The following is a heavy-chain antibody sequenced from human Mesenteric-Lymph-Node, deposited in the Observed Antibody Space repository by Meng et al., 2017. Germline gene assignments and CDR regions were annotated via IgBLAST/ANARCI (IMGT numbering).Heavy chain of an antibody. D-gene: IGHD4-17*01. J-gene: IGHJ5*02. CDR3: ATRGGDDYGDYRNWFDP. CDR2: IHHSGST. Sequence: LQLLGAGLFTPSDTLPLPCLFYGGSFSGYYWSWIRQPPGKGLEWIGEIHHSGSTNYNPSLKSRVTISVDTSKNQFSLKLSSVTAADTAVYYCATRGGDDYGDYRNWFDPWGQGTLVTVSS. CDR1: GGSFSGYY. V-gene: IGHV4-34*01.